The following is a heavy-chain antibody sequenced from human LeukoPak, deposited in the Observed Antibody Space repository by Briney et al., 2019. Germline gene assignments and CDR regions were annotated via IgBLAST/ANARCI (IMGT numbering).Heavy chain of an antibody. CDR3: ARYGNAFGY. CDR1: GFTFSRYG. J-gene: IGHJ4*02. D-gene: IGHD4-17*01. CDR2: IRYDGTNK. Sequence: GGSLRLSCAASGFTFSRYGMHWVRQAPGRGLEWVAFIRYDGTNKHYADSVKGRFTISRDNSKHTLYLQMNSLRAEDTAVYYCARYGNAFGYWGQGTLVTISS. V-gene: IGHV3-30*02.